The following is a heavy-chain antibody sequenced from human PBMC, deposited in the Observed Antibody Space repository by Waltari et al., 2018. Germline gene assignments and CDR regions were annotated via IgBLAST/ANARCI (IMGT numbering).Heavy chain of an antibody. Sequence: EVQLEESGGGLVQPGGSLRLPCAASGFTFHRYWMDWVRQAPGKGLEWVAIINQDGSETHYVESVKGRFTISRDNAKNALYLQVNSLRVEDTAIYYCVRDAIYGRRSFDSWGQGTPVTVSS. V-gene: IGHV3-7*03. CDR3: VRDAIYGRRSFDS. CDR1: GFTFHRYW. J-gene: IGHJ4*02. D-gene: IGHD2-15*01. CDR2: INQDGSET.